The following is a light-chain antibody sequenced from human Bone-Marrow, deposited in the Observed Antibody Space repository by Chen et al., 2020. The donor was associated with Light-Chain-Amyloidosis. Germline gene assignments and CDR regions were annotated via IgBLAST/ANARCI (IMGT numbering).Light chain of an antibody. CDR1: DLPTKY. J-gene: IGLJ2*01. CDR3: QSADSSGTYEVI. Sequence: SYELTQPPSVSVSPGQTARITCSGDDLPTKYAYWYHQKPGQAPVLVIHRDTERPSGISERFSGSISGTTATLTISGVQAEDEADYHCQSADSSGTYEVIFGGGTKLTVL. CDR2: RDT. V-gene: IGLV3-25*03.